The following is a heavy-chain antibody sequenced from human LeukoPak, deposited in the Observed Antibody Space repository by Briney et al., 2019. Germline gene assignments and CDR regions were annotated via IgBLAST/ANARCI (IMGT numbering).Heavy chain of an antibody. CDR2: IYYDGST. V-gene: IGHV4-39*07. Sequence: PSETLSLTCTVSGGSISSSTYYWGWIRQPPGKGLEWIGSIYYDGSTYYNSSLKSRVTISVDISKNQFSLKVSSVTAADTAVYYCARDAGHQLSRRNYYAMDVWGQGTTVTVSS. J-gene: IGHJ6*02. CDR1: GGSISSSTYY. CDR3: ARDAGHQLSRRNYYAMDV. D-gene: IGHD2-2*01.